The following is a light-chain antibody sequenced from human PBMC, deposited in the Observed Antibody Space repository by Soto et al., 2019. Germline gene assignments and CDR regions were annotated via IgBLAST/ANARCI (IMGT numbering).Light chain of an antibody. Sequence: QSVLTQPRSVSGSPGQSVTISCTGTSSDVGGYNYVSWYQQHPGKAPKLMIYDVNKRPSGVPDRFSGSKSGNTASLTISGLQAEDEADYYCCSYAGSYTVVFGGGTKVIVL. CDR3: CSYAGSYTVV. CDR2: DVN. V-gene: IGLV2-11*01. J-gene: IGLJ2*01. CDR1: SSDVGGYNY.